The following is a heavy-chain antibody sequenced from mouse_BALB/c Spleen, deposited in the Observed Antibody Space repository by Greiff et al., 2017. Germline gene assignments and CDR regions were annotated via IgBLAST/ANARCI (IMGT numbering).Heavy chain of an antibody. CDR2: IDPANGNT. J-gene: IGHJ3*01. CDR1: GFNIKDTY. V-gene: IGHV14-3*02. CDR3: AREGLYYDYTWFAY. D-gene: IGHD2-4*01. Sequence: VQLKESGAELVKPGASVKLSCTASGFNIKDTYMHWVKQRPEQGLEWIGRIDPANGNTKYDPKFQGKATITADTSSNTAYLQLSSLTSEDTAVYYCAREGLYYDYTWFAYWGQGTLVTVSA.